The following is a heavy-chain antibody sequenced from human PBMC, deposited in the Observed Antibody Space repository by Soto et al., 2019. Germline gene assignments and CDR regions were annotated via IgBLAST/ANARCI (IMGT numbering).Heavy chain of an antibody. CDR2: ISGSGGST. J-gene: IGHJ3*02. CDR1: GFTFSSYA. V-gene: IGHV3-23*01. D-gene: IGHD2-15*01. Sequence: GGSLRLSCAASGFTFSSYAMSWVRQAPGKGLEWVSAISGSGGSTYYADSVKGRFTISRDNSKNTLYLQMNSLRAEDTAVYYCAKDALPYCSGGSCYPYAFDIWGQGTMVTVSS. CDR3: AKDALPYCSGGSCYPYAFDI.